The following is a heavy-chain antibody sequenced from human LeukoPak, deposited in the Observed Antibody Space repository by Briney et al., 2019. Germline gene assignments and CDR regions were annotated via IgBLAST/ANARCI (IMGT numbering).Heavy chain of an antibody. CDR3: ARDNSSSWYSTEYYYYYMDV. J-gene: IGHJ6*03. CDR1: GYTFTGYY. V-gene: IGHV1-2*02. CDR2: INPNSGGT. D-gene: IGHD6-13*01. Sequence: ASVKVSCKASGYTFTGYYMHWVRQAPGQGLEWMGWINPNSGGTNYAQKFQGRVTMTRDMSISTAYMELSRLRSDDTAVYYCARDNSSSWYSTEYYYYYMDVWGKGTTVTVSS.